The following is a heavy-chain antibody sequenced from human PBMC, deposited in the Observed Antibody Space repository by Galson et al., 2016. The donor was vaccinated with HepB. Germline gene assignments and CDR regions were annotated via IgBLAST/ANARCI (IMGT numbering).Heavy chain of an antibody. CDR2: TYFRSRWYN. V-gene: IGHV6-1*01. D-gene: IGHD1-7*01. J-gene: IGHJ4*02. Sequence: CAISGDSVSSNTVAWNWIRQSQARGLEWLGRTYFRSRWYNDYAGSVRGRIIISPDTSKNHFSLHLTSFTPEDTAVYYCAGGWNYVKFDYWGQGTRVTVSS. CDR1: GDSVSSNTVA. CDR3: AGGWNYVKFDY.